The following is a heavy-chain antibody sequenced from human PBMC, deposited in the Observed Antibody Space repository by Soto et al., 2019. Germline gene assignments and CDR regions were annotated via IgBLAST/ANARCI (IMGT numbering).Heavy chain of an antibody. D-gene: IGHD6-13*01. CDR1: CGSFSGYY. V-gene: IGHV4-34*01. J-gene: IGHJ6*02. Sequence: PSETLSLTCAVYCGSFSGYYWSWIRQPPGKGLEWIGEINHSGSTNYNPSLKSRVTISVDTSKNQFSLKLSSVTAADTAVYYCARGYSSSWYYYYGMDVWGQGTTVTVSS. CDR2: INHSGST. CDR3: ARGYSSSWYYYYGMDV.